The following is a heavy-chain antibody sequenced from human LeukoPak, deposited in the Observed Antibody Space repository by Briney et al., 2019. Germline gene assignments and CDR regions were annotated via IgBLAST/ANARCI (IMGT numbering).Heavy chain of an antibody. CDR2: ISGSGGST. CDR1: GFTFSSYA. CDR3: AKVRADFWSGYYFDY. D-gene: IGHD3-3*01. Sequence: GSLRLSCAASGFTFSSYAMSWVRQAPGKGLEWVSAISGSGGSTYYADSVKGRFTISRDNSKNTLYLQMNSLRAEDTAVYYCAKVRADFWSGYYFDYWGQGTLVTVSS. J-gene: IGHJ4*02. V-gene: IGHV3-23*01.